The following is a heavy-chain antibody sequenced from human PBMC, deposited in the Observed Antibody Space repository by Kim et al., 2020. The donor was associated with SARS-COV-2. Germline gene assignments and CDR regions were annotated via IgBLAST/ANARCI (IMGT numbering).Heavy chain of an antibody. J-gene: IGHJ6*01. V-gene: IGHV3-23*01. CDR2: INNSGDST. CDR3: AKDRSYGPPYYYGMDV. CDR1: GYTFSSYA. D-gene: IGHD5-18*01. Sequence: GGSLRLSCAASGYTFSSYAMNWVRQAPGKGLEWVSTINNSGDSTYYADSVKGRFTISRDNSKNTLYLQMNSLRAEDTALYYCAKDRSYGPPYYYGMDVWG.